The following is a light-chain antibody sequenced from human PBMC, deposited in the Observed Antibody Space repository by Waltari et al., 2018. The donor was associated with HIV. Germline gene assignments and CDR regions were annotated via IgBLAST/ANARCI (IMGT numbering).Light chain of an antibody. V-gene: IGLV2-23*02. J-gene: IGLJ3*02. CDR1: SSDIGGYNL. CDR2: EVN. CDR3: CSYAGSTTFVE. Sequence: QSALTQPASVSGSPGQSITISCTGTSSDIGGYNLVSWYQHHPDKAPNLIIYEVNVRPSGVSDRFSGSKSGNTASLTISGLQAGDEADYYCCSYAGSTTFVEFGGGTKLTVL.